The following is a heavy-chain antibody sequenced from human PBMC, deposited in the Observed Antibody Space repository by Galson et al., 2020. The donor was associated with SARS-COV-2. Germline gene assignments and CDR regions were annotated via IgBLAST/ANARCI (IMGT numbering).Heavy chain of an antibody. CDR1: GNSISDYY. V-gene: IGHV4-4*08. CDR2: MSTGGST. CDR3: ARGPGARTIMDY. Sequence: SETLSLTCSVSGNSISDYYWVWIRQPPGKGLEWIAHMSTGGSTYYNPSLKSRVTISVDTSKNHFSLKVSSVTAADTAIYYCARGPGARTIMDYWGQGILVTVSS. D-gene: IGHD1-26*01. J-gene: IGHJ4*02.